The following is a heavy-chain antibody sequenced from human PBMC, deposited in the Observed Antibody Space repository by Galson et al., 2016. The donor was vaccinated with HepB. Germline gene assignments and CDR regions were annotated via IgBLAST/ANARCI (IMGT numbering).Heavy chain of an antibody. Sequence: SLRLSCAASGFTFSSYGMSWVRQAPGKGLEWVSAVSGSGGSTYYAESVKGRFTISRDNSKNTLYLQMNSLRAEDTAVYSCAKMDEGTSKRNIDYWGQGTLVTVST. V-gene: IGHV3-23*01. CDR2: VSGSGGST. CDR1: GFTFSSYG. J-gene: IGHJ4*02. CDR3: AKMDEGTSKRNIDY. D-gene: IGHD2-2*03.